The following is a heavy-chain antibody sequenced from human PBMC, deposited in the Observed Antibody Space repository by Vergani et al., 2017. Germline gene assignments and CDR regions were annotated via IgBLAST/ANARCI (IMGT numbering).Heavy chain of an antibody. Sequence: EVQLVESGGGLIQPGGSLRLSCAASGFTVSSNYMSWVRQAPGKGLEWVSVIYSGGSTYYADSVKGRFTISRDNSKNTLYLQMNSLRAEDTAVYYCARGPDSSGWYGLFDWGQGTLVTVSS. CDR1: GFTVSSNY. J-gene: IGHJ4*02. D-gene: IGHD6-19*01. V-gene: IGHV3-53*01. CDR3: ARGPDSSGWYGLFD. CDR2: IYSGGST.